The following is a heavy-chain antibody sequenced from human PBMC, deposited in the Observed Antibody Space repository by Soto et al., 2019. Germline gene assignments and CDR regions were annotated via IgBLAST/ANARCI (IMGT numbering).Heavy chain of an antibody. J-gene: IGHJ6*02. Sequence: SETLSLTCAVYGGSFSGYYWSWIRQPPGKGLEWIGEINHSGSTNYNPSLKSRVTISVDTSKNQFSLRLSSVTAADTAVYYCAMNIWAGLLRFLEWSGMDVWGQGTTVTVSS. D-gene: IGHD3-3*01. CDR3: AMNIWAGLLRFLEWSGMDV. V-gene: IGHV4-34*01. CDR1: GGSFSGYY. CDR2: INHSGST.